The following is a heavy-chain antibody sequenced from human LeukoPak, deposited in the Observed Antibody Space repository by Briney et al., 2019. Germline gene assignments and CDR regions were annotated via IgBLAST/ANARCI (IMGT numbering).Heavy chain of an antibody. CDR3: AREMRAAVPDY. CDR2: IYHSGST. D-gene: IGHD6-13*01. V-gene: IGHV4-30-4*01. J-gene: IGHJ4*02. CDR1: GGSISSGDYY. Sequence: SETLSLTCTVSGGSISSGDYYWSWIRQPPGKGLEWIGYIYHSGSTYYNPSLKSRVTISVDRSKNQFSLKLSSVTAADTAVYYCAREMRAAVPDYWGQGTLVTVSS.